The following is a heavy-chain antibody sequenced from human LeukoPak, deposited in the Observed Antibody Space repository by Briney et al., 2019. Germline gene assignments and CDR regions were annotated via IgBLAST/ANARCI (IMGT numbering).Heavy chain of an antibody. V-gene: IGHV3-30*03. CDR3: AMGSLEMATTMNDAFDI. Sequence: GGSLRLSCVASGFTFSSYGMHWVRQAPGKGLEWVAVTSYDGSNKYYADSVKGRFTISRDNSKNTLYLELSSLRSEDTAVYYCAMGSLEMATTMNDAFDIWGQGTMVTVSS. CDR1: GFTFSSYG. D-gene: IGHD5-24*01. J-gene: IGHJ3*02. CDR2: TSYDGSNK.